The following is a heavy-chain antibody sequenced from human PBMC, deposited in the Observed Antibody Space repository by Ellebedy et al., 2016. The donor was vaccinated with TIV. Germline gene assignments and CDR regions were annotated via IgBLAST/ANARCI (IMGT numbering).Heavy chain of an antibody. CDR2: INPNSGGT. CDR1: GYTFTGYY. J-gene: IGHJ4*02. D-gene: IGHD6-13*01. Sequence: ASVKVSCKTSGYTFTGYYMHWVRQAPGQGLEWMGWINPNSGGTKYAQKFQGRVTMTRDTSISTAYMELSRLRSDDTAVYYCARGGSSWYIDFDYWGQGTQVSVSS. CDR3: ARGGSSWYIDFDY. V-gene: IGHV1-2*02.